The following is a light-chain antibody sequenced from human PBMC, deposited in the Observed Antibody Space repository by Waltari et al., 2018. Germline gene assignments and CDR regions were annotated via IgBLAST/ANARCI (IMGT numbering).Light chain of an antibody. CDR1: QPIRTTY. CDR3: QQYDISPLT. CDR2: GAS. Sequence: EIVLTQSQGTLSLSPGEGATLSCRTSQPIRTTYLAWYQQKPGQAPTPLISGASSRATGVPDRFTGSGSGTDFSLTISSLEPEDFATYYCQQYDISPLTFGGGTKVEIK. V-gene: IGKV3-20*01. J-gene: IGKJ4*01.